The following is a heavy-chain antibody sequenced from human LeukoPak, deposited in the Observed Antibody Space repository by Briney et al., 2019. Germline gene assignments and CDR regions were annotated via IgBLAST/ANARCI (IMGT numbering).Heavy chain of an antibody. V-gene: IGHV4-30-4*08. J-gene: IGHJ4*02. D-gene: IGHD4-11*01. CDR2: IYYSGST. Sequence: PSETLSLTCSVSGDSVSSSPYYWGWIRQPPGKGLEWIGYIYYSGSTYYNPSLKSRVTISVDTSKNQFSLKLSSVTAADSAVYYCATTIGMYSKLDYWGQGTLVTVSS. CDR3: ATTIGMYSKLDY. CDR1: GDSVSSSPYY.